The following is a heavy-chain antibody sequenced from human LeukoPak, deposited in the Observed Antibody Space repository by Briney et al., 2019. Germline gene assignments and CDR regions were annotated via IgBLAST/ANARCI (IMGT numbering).Heavy chain of an antibody. CDR1: GASITVYS. CDR2: VYTSGSP. Sequence: PSETLSLTCTVSGASITVYSWSWIRQPAGKGLEWIGRVYTSGSPNYNPSLKSRVAMSVDTSKKQFSREVRSVTAADKALYYGARVSAITRAALDSWGQEILVTVSS. V-gene: IGHV4-4*07. CDR3: ARVSAITRAALDS. D-gene: IGHD7-27*01. J-gene: IGHJ4*02.